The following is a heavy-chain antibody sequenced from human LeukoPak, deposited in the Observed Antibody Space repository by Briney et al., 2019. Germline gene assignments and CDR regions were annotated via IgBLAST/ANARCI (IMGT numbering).Heavy chain of an antibody. D-gene: IGHD2-2*01. V-gene: IGHV1-2*02. CDR2: INPNSGGT. CDR1: GYTFTGYY. J-gene: IGHJ4*02. Sequence: ASVKVSCKASGYTFTGYYMHWVRQAPGQGLECMGWINPNSGGTNYAQKFQGRVTMTRDTSISTAYMELGRLRSDDTAVYYCARDPFIVVVPAASDDYWGQGTLVTVSS. CDR3: ARDPFIVVVPAASDDY.